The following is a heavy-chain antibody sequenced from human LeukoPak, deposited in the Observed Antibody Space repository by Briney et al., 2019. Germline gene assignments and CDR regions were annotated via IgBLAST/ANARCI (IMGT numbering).Heavy chain of an antibody. CDR1: GGSISSGGYA. J-gene: IGHJ4*02. D-gene: IGHD3-22*01. CDR2: IYRSGST. CDR3: ARGESSGYPHLDY. V-gene: IGHV4-30-2*01. Sequence: SETLSLTCAVSGGSISSGGYAWSWIRQPPGKGLEWIGYIYRSGSTYYNPSLKSRVTISVDRSKNQFSLKLSSVTAADTAVYYCARGESSGYPHLDYWGQGTLVTVSS.